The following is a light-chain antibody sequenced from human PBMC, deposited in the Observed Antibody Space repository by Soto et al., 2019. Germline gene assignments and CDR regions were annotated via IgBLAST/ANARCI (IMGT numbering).Light chain of an antibody. CDR3: QSFDSSLNGWV. CDR1: SSNIGAGHD. Sequence: QSVLTQPPSVSGAPGQRVTISCTGSSSNIGAGHDVHWYQQVPGTAPKLLVSGNTNRPSGVPDRFSGSNSGTSASLAITGLQAEDEADYYCQSFDSSLNGWVFGGGTKRTVL. J-gene: IGLJ3*02. V-gene: IGLV1-40*01. CDR2: GNT.